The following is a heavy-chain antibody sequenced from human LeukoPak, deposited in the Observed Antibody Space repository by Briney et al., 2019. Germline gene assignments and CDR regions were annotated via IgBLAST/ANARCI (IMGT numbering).Heavy chain of an antibody. CDR2: IYTTGNA. Sequence: PSETLSLTCTVSGGSISSYYWNWIRQPAGKGLEWIGRIYTTGNANYNPSLKSRVTISIDTSKKQFSLSLSSATAADTAVYYCARGKYYYDSNTSYRYFDPWGQGTLVTVSS. V-gene: IGHV4-4*07. CDR3: ARGKYYYDSNTSYRYFDP. D-gene: IGHD3-22*01. CDR1: GGSISSYY. J-gene: IGHJ5*02.